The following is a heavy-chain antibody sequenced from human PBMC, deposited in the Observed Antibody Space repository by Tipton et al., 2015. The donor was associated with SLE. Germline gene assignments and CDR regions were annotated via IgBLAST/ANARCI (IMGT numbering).Heavy chain of an antibody. V-gene: IGHV4-34*01. CDR3: ARGYCSGGSCSYWYFDL. J-gene: IGHJ2*01. Sequence: TLSLTCAVYGGSFSGYYWSWIRQPPGNGLEWIGEINHSGSTNYNPSLKSRVTISVDTSKNQFSLKLSSVTAADTAVYYCARGYCSGGSCSYWYFDLWGRGTLVTVSS. CDR2: INHSGST. D-gene: IGHD2-15*01. CDR1: GGSFSGYY.